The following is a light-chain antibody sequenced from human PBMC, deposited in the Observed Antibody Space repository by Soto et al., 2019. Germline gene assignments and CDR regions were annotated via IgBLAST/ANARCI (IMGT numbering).Light chain of an antibody. CDR1: QSVSSSY. CDR3: QQYGSSPPMYT. CDR2: GAS. Sequence: EMVLTQSPGTLSLSPGERATLSCRASQSVSSSYLAWYQQKPGQAPRLPIYGASSRATGIPDRFSGSGSGTDFTLTISRLEPEDFAVYYCQQYGSSPPMYTFGQGTKLEIK. V-gene: IGKV3-20*01. J-gene: IGKJ2*01.